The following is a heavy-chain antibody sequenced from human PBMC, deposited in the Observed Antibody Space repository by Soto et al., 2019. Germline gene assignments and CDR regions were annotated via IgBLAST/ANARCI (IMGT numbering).Heavy chain of an antibody. Sequence: SVKVSCKASGGTFSSYAISWVRQAPGQGLEWMGGIIPIFGTANYAQKFQGRVTITADKSTSTAYMELSSLRSEDTAVYYCARGGLPVSRGIVGANTANYYYYYGMDVWGQGTTVTVSS. J-gene: IGHJ6*02. CDR3: ARGGLPVSRGIVGANTANYYYYYGMDV. CDR1: GGTFSSYA. CDR2: IIPIFGTA. D-gene: IGHD1-26*01. V-gene: IGHV1-69*06.